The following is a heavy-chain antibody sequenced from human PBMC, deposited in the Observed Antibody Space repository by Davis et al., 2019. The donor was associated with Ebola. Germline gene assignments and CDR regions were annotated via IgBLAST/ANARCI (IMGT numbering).Heavy chain of an antibody. CDR1: GFTLSRYS. CDR3: VSGPWKALFRT. D-gene: IGHD1-1*01. Sequence: PGGSLRLSCATSGFTLSRYSIYWVRQAPGKGLEWISYISESSDLIYYADSVRGRFTISRDNAKTSLYLQMTSLRVEDTALYYCVSGPWKALFRTWGQGTLVTVSS. V-gene: IGHV3-48*04. CDR2: ISESSDLI. J-gene: IGHJ5*02.